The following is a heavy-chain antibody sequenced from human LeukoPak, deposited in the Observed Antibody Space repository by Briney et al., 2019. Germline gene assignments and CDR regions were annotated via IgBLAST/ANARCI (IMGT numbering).Heavy chain of an antibody. CDR2: IREDGSGK. D-gene: IGHD1-1*01. CDR1: RFTFSNHL. Sequence: GGSLRLSCVASRFTFSNHLMSWVRQAPTKVLDWVANIREDGSGKYYVDSVKGRFTISRDNTKNSLYLQMNSLRAEDTAVYYCAREDEYNTFDNWGQGTLVTVSS. V-gene: IGHV3-7*01. J-gene: IGHJ4*02. CDR3: AREDEYNTFDN.